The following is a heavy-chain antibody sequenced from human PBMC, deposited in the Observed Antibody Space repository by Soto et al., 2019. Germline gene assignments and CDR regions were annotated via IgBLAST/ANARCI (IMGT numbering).Heavy chain of an antibody. D-gene: IGHD1-26*01. J-gene: IGHJ4*02. CDR3: ASERSAQYFDF. V-gene: IGHV1-69*06. Sequence: QVQLVQSGTVVQRRGSSVKVSCQASGGTFSSHGMAWVRQAPGQGLDWMGGIIPTFGTPTYAPKFQGRVTITADKSTNTAYMELSSLRSEDTAVYYCASERSAQYFDFWGQGTLITVSS. CDR1: GGTFSSHG. CDR2: IIPTFGTP.